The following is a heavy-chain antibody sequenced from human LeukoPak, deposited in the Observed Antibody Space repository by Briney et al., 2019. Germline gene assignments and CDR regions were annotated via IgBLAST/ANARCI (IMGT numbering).Heavy chain of an antibody. V-gene: IGHV3-23*01. J-gene: IGHJ5*02. D-gene: IGHD3-10*01. Sequence: GGSLRLSCAASGFTFSSYAMSWVRQAPGKGLEWVSAISATGGSTYYADSVKGRFTISRDNSKNTLYLQMNSLRAEDTAVHYCAKGPFEYFYGSGTYFHSWGQGTLVTVSS. CDR3: AKGPFEYFYGSGTYFHS. CDR2: ISATGGST. CDR1: GFTFSSYA.